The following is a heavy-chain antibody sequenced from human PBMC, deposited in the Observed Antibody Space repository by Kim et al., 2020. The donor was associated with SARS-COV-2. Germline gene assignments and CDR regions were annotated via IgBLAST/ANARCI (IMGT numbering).Heavy chain of an antibody. D-gene: IGHD2-2*01. CDR2: IKSKTNGGTT. CDR1: GFTFNNAW. V-gene: IGHV3-15*01. CDR3: SADYYYGMDV. Sequence: LSLTCAASGFTFNNAWMSWVRQAPGKGLEWVGRIKSKTNGGTTDYAAPVKGRFSISRDDSKNTLYLQMNSLKTEDTAVYYCSADYYYGMDVWGQGTT. J-gene: IGHJ6*02.